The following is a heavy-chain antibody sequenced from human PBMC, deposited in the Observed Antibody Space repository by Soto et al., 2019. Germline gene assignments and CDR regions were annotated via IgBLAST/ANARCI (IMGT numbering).Heavy chain of an antibody. CDR2: ISYDGSNK. CDR3: ARDLLSSSWSYRGTPFDP. V-gene: IGHV3-30-3*01. J-gene: IGHJ5*02. Sequence: QVQLVESGGGVVQPGRSLRLSCAASGFTFSSYAMHWVRQAPGKGLEWVAVISYDGSNKYYADYVKGRFTISRDNSKNTLYLQMNSLRAEDTAVYYCARDLLSSSWSYRGTPFDPWGQGTLVTVSS. CDR1: GFTFSSYA. D-gene: IGHD6-13*01.